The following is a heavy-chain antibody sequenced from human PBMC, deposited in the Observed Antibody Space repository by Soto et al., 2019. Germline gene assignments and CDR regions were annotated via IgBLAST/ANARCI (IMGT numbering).Heavy chain of an antibody. CDR3: XXXXXXXXXGGNYYYILEV. J-gene: IGHJ6*02. V-gene: IGHV1-69*05. CDR1: GGTFSTSA. CDR2: IMPIFRTP. Sequence: QVQLEQSGAEVKKPGSSVKVSCKASGGTFSTSAISWVRQAPGQGLEWMGGIMPIFRTPDYAQKFQGRVTXXXXXXXXXXXXXXXXXXXXXXXXXXXXXXXXXXXXGGNYYYILEVWGQATTITVSS.